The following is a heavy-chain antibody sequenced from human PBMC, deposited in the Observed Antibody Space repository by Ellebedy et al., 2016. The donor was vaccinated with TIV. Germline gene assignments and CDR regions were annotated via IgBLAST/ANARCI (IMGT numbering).Heavy chain of an antibody. CDR3: AKGPPNGDYVDLGYFDL. CDR2: ISGSGGST. J-gene: IGHJ2*01. D-gene: IGHD4-17*01. V-gene: IGHV3-23*01. CDR1: GFTFSSYA. Sequence: GESLKISCAASGFTFSSYAMSWVRQAPGKGLEWVSAISGSGGSTYYADSVKGRFTISRDNSKNTLYLQMNSLRAEDTAVYYCAKGPPNGDYVDLGYFDLWGRGTLVTVSS.